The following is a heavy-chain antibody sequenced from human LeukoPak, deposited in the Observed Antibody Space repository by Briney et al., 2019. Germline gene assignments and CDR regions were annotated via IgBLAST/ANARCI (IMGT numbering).Heavy chain of an antibody. D-gene: IGHD2-2*01. V-gene: IGHV4-39*01. Sequence: SETLSLTCTVSGGSISSSSYYWGWIRQPPGQGLEWIGSIYYSGSTYYNPSLKSRVTISVDASKNQFSLKLSSVTAADTAVYYCASCSSPSCYYLGYYGMDVWGQGTTVTVSS. CDR2: IYYSGST. CDR1: GGSISSSSYY. J-gene: IGHJ6*02. CDR3: ASCSSPSCYYLGYYGMDV.